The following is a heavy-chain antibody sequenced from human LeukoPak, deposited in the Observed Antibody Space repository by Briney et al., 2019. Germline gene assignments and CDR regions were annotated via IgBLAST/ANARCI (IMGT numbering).Heavy chain of an antibody. CDR1: GYTFTSYG. CDR3: GRDKCSSTSCLFDY. V-gene: IGHV1-18*01. Sequence: ASVKVSCKASGYTFTSYGISWVRQAPGQGLEWMGWISAYNGNTNYAQKLQGRVTMTTDTSTSTAYMELRSLRSDDTAVYYCGRDKCSSTSCLFDYWGQGTLVTVSS. D-gene: IGHD2-2*01. CDR2: ISAYNGNT. J-gene: IGHJ4*02.